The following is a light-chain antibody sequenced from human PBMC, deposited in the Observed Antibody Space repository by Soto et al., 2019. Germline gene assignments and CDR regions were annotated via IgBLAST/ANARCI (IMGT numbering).Light chain of an antibody. Sequence: QAVLTQRPSLTSSPVAPITLTSGSSTGAVTNSHYPYCFQQKPGQARRTLIYDTSSRHSWTPARFSGSLLGGKAALTLSGAQPEDEAEYYGLLSYNGPYVFGSGSKVTVL. CDR3: LLSYNGPYV. V-gene: IGLV7-46*01. CDR1: TGAVTNSHY. CDR2: DTS. J-gene: IGLJ1*01.